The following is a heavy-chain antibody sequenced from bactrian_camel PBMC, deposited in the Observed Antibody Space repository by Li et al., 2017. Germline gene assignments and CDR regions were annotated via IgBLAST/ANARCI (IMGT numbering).Heavy chain of an antibody. Sequence: HVQLVESGGGSVQVGESLIISCAASVFTSTSSEFTFSSAWMYWVRQAPGKGLEWVSAINSGGGSTYYADSVKGRFTISRDNAKNTLYLQMNSLKTEDTAIYYCAKGPGYYSEWDAWGQGTQVIVS. J-gene: IGHJ6*01. D-gene: IGHD4*01. CDR1: EFTFSSAW. CDR3: AKGPGYYSEWDA. CDR2: INSGGGST. V-gene: IGHV3S1*01.